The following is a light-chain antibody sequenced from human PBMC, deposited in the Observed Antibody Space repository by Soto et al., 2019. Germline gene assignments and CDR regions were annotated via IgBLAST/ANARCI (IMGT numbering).Light chain of an antibody. Sequence: QSVLTQPASVSGSPGQSITISCTGTSSDIGTYNLVSWYHQHPGKAPKLMIYEVNKRPSGVSDRFSGSKSGNTASLTISGLQAEYEADYYCFSYAGSSTLFVFGTGTKLTVL. CDR1: SSDIGTYNL. J-gene: IGLJ1*01. CDR3: FSYAGSSTLFV. CDR2: EVN. V-gene: IGLV2-23*02.